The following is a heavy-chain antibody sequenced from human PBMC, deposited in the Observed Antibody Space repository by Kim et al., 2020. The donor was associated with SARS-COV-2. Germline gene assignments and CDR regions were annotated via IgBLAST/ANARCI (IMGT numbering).Heavy chain of an antibody. V-gene: IGHV3-7*03. D-gene: IGHD3-9*01. CDR1: GFTFSSYW. CDR2: IKQDGSEK. Sequence: GGSLRLSCAASGFTFSSYWMSWVRQAPGKGLEWVANIKQDGSEKYYVDSVKGRFTISRDNAKNSLYLQMNSLRAEDTAVYYCARDSPTWYYDILTGPDWGQGTLVTVSS. J-gene: IGHJ4*02. CDR3: ARDSPTWYYDILTGPD.